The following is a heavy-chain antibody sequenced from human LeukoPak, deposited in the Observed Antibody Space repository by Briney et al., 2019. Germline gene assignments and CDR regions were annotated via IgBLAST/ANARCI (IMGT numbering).Heavy chain of an antibody. Sequence: SETLSLTCAIYGGSFSGYYWSWIRQPPGKGLEWIGEINHSGSTNYNPSLKSRVTISVDTSKNQFSLKLSSVTAADTAVYYCAEGSTLYYGMDVWGQGTTVTVSS. CDR1: GGSFSGYY. CDR3: AEGSTLYYGMDV. D-gene: IGHD2-2*01. CDR2: INHSGST. V-gene: IGHV4-34*01. J-gene: IGHJ6*02.